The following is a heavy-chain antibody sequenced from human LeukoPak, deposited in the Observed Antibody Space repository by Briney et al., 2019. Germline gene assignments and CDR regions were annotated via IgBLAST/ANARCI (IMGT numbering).Heavy chain of an antibody. CDR3: AKGKVNHLGGLDY. V-gene: IGHV3-23*01. Sequence: GGSLRLSCAVSGFSFSSYAMSWVRQAPGKGLEGVSTVSETGDGTYYADSVKGRFIISRDNSKNTFYLQMDSLGADDTAMYYCAKGKVNHLGGLDYWGQGTLVTVSS. J-gene: IGHJ4*02. CDR1: GFSFSSYA. CDR2: VSETGDGT. D-gene: IGHD1-14*01.